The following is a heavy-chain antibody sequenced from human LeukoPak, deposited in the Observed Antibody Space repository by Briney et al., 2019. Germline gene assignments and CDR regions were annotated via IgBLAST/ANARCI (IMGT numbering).Heavy chain of an antibody. D-gene: IGHD4-17*01. CDR1: GYTFTGYY. CDR2: INPNSGGT. Sequence: ASVKVSCKASGYTFTGYYMHWVRQAPGQGLEWMGWINPNSGGTNYAQKFQGWVTMTRDTSISTAYMELSRLRSDDTAVCYCAREGVTTVTIYYYYGMDVWGQGTTVTVSS. V-gene: IGHV1-2*04. CDR3: AREGVTTVTIYYYYGMDV. J-gene: IGHJ6*02.